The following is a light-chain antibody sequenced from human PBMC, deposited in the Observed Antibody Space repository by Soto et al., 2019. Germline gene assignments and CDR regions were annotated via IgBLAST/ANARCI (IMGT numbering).Light chain of an antibody. CDR3: QQYGSSPLIT. CDR2: GAS. J-gene: IGKJ5*01. Sequence: ELVLTQSPGTLSLSPGERATLSCRASQSVSSSYLAWYQRKPSQAPRLLIYGASTRATGIPDRFSGSGSGTDFTLTIIRLEPEDFAVYYCQQYGSSPLITFGQGTRLEIK. V-gene: IGKV3-20*01. CDR1: QSVSSSY.